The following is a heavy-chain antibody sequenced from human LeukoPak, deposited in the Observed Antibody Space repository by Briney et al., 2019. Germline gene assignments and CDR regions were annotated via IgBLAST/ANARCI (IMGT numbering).Heavy chain of an antibody. D-gene: IGHD5-12*01. CDR1: GYTLTELS. J-gene: IGHJ4*02. V-gene: IGHV1-24*01. Sequence: ASVKVSCKVSGYTLTELSMHWVRQAPGKGLEWMGGFDPEDGETIYAQKFQGRVTMTEDTSTDTAYMELSSLRSEDTAVYYCATVYSGYDSFDHWGQGTLVTVSS. CDR2: FDPEDGET. CDR3: ATVYSGYDSFDH.